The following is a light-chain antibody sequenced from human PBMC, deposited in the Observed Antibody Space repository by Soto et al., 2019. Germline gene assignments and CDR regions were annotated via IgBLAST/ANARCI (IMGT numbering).Light chain of an antibody. CDR2: GAS. CDR3: QQDYNVTSWT. CDR1: QSVSSSY. J-gene: IGKJ1*01. Sequence: EIVVTQSPGTLSLSPGERATLSCRASQSVSSSYLAWYQQKPGQAPRLLIYGASSRATGIPARFSGSGSGTDFTLTISSLQPEDVAVHCCQQDYNVTSWTFGQGTKVDIK. V-gene: IGKV3D-7*01.